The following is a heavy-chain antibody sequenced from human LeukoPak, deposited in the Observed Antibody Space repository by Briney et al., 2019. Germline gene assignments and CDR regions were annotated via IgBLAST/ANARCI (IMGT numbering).Heavy chain of an antibody. Sequence: PGRSLRLSCAASGFTFSSYDMHWVRQAPGKGLEWVAFIAYDGSNKYYPDSVKGRFTISRDNSKHTLYLQMSSLRAEDTAVYYCAKDRGYCSGGSCYWGFYFDYGGQGNLVIVSS. D-gene: IGHD2-15*01. CDR3: AKDRGYCSGGSCYWGFYFDY. V-gene: IGHV3-30*18. CDR1: GFTFSSYD. J-gene: IGHJ4*02. CDR2: IAYDGSNK.